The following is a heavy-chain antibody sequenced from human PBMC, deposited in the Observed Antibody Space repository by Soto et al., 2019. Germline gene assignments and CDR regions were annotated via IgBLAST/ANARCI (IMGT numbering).Heavy chain of an antibody. V-gene: IGHV2-5*02. J-gene: IGHJ6*02. Sequence: QITLKESGPTLVKPTQTLTLTCTFSGFSLSTSGVGVGWIRQPPGKALEWLALIYWDDDKRYSPSLKSRLTTTTDAAKNELVNTTPNMDPGATATDDCALPLYYGSGSYSDYYYGMDVWGHGTPVTVSS. D-gene: IGHD3-10*01. CDR1: GFSLSTSGVG. CDR3: ALPLYYGSGSYSDYYYGMDV. CDR2: IYWDDDK.